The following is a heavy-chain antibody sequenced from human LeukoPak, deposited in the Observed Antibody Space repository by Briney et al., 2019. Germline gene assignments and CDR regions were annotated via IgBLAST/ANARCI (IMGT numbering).Heavy chain of an antibody. CDR2: IYTSGST. D-gene: IGHD1-14*01. V-gene: IGHV4-61*02. Sequence: PSETLSLTCTVSGYSITSGSYYWSWIRQPAGKGLEWIGRIYTSGSTNYNPSLKSRVTISVDTSKNQFSLKLISVTAADTAVYYCARGFRAITAWGQGTLVTVSS. CDR3: ARGFRAITA. CDR1: GYSITSGSYY. J-gene: IGHJ5*02.